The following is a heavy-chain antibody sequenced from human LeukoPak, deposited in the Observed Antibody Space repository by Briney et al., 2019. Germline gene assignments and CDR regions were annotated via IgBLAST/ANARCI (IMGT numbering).Heavy chain of an antibody. CDR2: ISGSGGST. D-gene: IGHD2-15*01. CDR1: GFTFSSYA. CDR3: AKGRVAATSRGDYFDY. V-gene: IGHV3-23*01. J-gene: IGHJ4*02. Sequence: GGSLRLSCAASGFTFSSYAMNWVRQAPGKGLEWVSVISGSGGSTYYADSVKGRFTISRDNSKNTLYLQMNSLRAEDTAVYYCAKGRVAATSRGDYFDYWGQGTLVTVSS.